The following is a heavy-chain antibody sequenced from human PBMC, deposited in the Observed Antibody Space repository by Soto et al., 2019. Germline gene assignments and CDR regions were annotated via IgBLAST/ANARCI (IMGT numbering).Heavy chain of an antibody. CDR1: GGSFSSFF. J-gene: IGHJ4*02. CDR2: VNHGGST. V-gene: IGHV4-34*01. D-gene: IGHD2-15*01. CDR3: ARAAVAAGGPFDK. Sequence: SETLSLTCAVSGGSFSSFFWGWIRQPPGKGLEWIGEVNHGGSTNYNPSLKSRVTISSDTSKNHFSLTLRSVTAADTAVYYCARAAVAAGGPFDKWGQGALVTVSS.